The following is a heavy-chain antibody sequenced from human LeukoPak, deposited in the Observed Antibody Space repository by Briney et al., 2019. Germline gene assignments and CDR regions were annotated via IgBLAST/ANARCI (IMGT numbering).Heavy chain of an antibody. D-gene: IGHD3-10*01. J-gene: IGHJ4*02. CDR1: GYTFTGYY. CDR3: ARVRRYGSGSYTPDY. Sequence: ASVKVSCKASGYTFTGYYMHWVRQAPGQGLEWMGRINPNSGGTNYVQKFQGRVTMTRNTSISTAYMELSSLRSEDTAVYYCARVRRYGSGSYTPDYWGQGTLVTVSS. CDR2: INPNSGGT. V-gene: IGHV1-2*02.